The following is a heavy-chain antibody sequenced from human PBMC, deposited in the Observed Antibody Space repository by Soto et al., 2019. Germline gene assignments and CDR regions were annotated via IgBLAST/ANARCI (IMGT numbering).Heavy chain of an antibody. D-gene: IGHD6-19*01. CDR2: IIPLFGTA. Sequence: ASVKVSCKTSGGTFGTYAIYWVRQAPGQGLEWMGAIIPLFGTADYAQKFQGRVTITADESTSTASMELSSLRSEDTAVYYCARPKGSYSSGYYYFDYWGQGTLVTVSS. CDR3: ARPKGSYSSGYYYFDY. CDR1: GGTFGTYA. V-gene: IGHV1-69*13. J-gene: IGHJ4*02.